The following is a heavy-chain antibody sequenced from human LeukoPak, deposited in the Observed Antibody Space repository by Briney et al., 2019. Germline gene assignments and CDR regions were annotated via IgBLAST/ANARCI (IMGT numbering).Heavy chain of an antibody. D-gene: IGHD6-19*01. Sequence: GESLKISCKGSGYSFTRYWISWVRQMPGRGLEWMGRIDPGDSYTNYSPSFQGHVTISADKSISTAYLQWSSLKASDTAMYYCARHYSSGSDFDYWGQGTLVTVSS. CDR1: GYSFTRYW. CDR2: IDPGDSYT. J-gene: IGHJ4*02. CDR3: ARHYSSGSDFDY. V-gene: IGHV5-10-1*01.